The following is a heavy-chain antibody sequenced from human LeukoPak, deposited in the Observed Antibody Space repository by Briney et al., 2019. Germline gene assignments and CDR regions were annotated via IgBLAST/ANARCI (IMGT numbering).Heavy chain of an antibody. Sequence: PSQTLSLTCTVSGGSISSGDYYWSWIRQPPGKGLEWIGYIYYSGSTYYNPSLKSRVTISVDTSKNQFSLKLSSVTAADTAVYYCARYRSSSGYYWFDAFDIWGQGTMVTVSS. CDR1: GGSISSGDYY. CDR2: IYYSGST. V-gene: IGHV4-30-4*01. D-gene: IGHD3-22*01. CDR3: ARYRSSSGYYWFDAFDI. J-gene: IGHJ3*02.